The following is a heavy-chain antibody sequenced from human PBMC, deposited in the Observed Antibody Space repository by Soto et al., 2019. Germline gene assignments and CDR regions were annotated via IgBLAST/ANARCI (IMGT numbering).Heavy chain of an antibody. CDR1: GFTFSSYG. J-gene: IGHJ2*01. Sequence: QVQLVESGGGVVQPGRSLRLSCAASGFTFSSYGMHWVRQAPGKGLEWVAVISYDGSNKYYADSVKGRFTISRDNSKNTLYRQMNSLRAEDTAVYYCAKDLPFDLWGRGTLVTVSS. V-gene: IGHV3-30*18. CDR3: AKDLPFDL. CDR2: ISYDGSNK.